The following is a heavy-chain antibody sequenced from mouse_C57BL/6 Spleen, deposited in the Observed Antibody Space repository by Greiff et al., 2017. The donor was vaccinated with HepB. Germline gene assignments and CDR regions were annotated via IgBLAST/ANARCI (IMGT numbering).Heavy chain of an antibody. CDR1: GYTFTDYY. CDR3: ARGVITTVPWFAY. J-gene: IGHJ3*01. D-gene: IGHD1-1*01. CDR2: INPNNGGT. V-gene: IGHV1-26*01. Sequence: VQLQQSGPELVKPGASVKISCKASGYTFTDYYMNWVKQSHGKSLEWIGDINPNNGGTSYNQKFKGKATLTVDKSSSTAYMELRSLTSEDSAVYYCARGVITTVPWFAYWGQGTLVTVSA.